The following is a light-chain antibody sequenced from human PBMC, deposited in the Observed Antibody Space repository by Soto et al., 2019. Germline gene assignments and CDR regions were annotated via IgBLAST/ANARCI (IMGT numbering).Light chain of an antibody. CDR1: QGVGSN. J-gene: IGKJ1*01. CDR3: QQYNKWPLT. CDR2: GAS. V-gene: IGKV3-15*01. Sequence: EVVMTQSPATLSVSPGDGVALSCRASQGVGSNLAWYQQKPGQAPRLLVYGASTRATGVPARFSGSGSGTEFTLSISSLGSEDFAVYYCQQYNKWPLTFGQGTKVEIK.